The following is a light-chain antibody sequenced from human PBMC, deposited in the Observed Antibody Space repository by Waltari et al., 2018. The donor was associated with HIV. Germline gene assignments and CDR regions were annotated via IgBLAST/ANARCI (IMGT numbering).Light chain of an antibody. Sequence: DIVLTQSPLSLPVTPGEPASIPCRSSPSFRDRTGNNYLDLYVQKPGQSPQILVSLGSIRASGVPNRFSGSASGTDFTLKISRVEAEDVGVYYCMQALQTPRTCGQGTKVEIK. V-gene: IGKV2-28*01. J-gene: IGKJ1*01. CDR1: PSFRDRTGNNY. CDR2: LGS. CDR3: MQALQTPRT.